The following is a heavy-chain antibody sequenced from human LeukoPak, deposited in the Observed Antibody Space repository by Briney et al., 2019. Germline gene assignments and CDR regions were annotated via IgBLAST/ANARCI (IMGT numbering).Heavy chain of an antibody. CDR1: GITLSNYG. CDR3: AKDRSSVGMDV. D-gene: IGHD2-2*01. CDR2: IQDDGSVK. J-gene: IGHJ6*02. Sequence: SGGSLRLSCAVSGITLSNYGMSWVRQAPGKGLEWVAAIQDDGSVKDYVDSVKDRFTISRDNAKNSLYLQMNSLRAEDTAVYYCAKDRSSVGMDVWGQGTTVTVSS. V-gene: IGHV3-7*01.